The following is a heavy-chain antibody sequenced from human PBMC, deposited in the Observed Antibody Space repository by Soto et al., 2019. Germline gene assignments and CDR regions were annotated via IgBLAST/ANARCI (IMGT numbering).Heavy chain of an antibody. J-gene: IGHJ6*02. Sequence: GESLKISCKGLGYTFTDYWINWVRQMPGKVLEWMGRIYAVVSYITYSAYLQGRVSLSIVKSLGTACLQLNRLLGSVTAVHYCASRRCSTSYSTRSYNAMDPWGQGTTVTVSS. CDR2: IYAVVSYI. CDR3: ASRRCSTSYSTRSYNAMDP. D-gene: IGHD3-10*01. V-gene: IGHV5-10-1*01. CDR1: GYTFTDYW.